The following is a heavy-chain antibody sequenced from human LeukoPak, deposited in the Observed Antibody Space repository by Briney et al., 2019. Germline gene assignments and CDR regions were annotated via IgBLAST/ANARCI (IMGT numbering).Heavy chain of an antibody. Sequence: SVKVSCKASGYTFSSYAISWVRQAPGQGLEWMGGIIPIFGTANYAQKFQGRVTITADESTSTAYMELSSLRSEDTAVYYCARVLSGSYSWFDPWGQGTLVTVSS. CDR3: ARVLSGSYSWFDP. J-gene: IGHJ5*02. D-gene: IGHD1-26*01. CDR1: GYTFSSYA. V-gene: IGHV1-69*13. CDR2: IIPIFGTA.